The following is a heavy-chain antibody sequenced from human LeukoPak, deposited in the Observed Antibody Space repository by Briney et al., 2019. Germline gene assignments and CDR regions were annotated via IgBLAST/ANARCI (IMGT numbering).Heavy chain of an antibody. CDR2: INPNSGGT. CDR3: AGEAGIAAAGYYYYYMDV. Sequence: ASVKVSCKASGYTFTGYYMHWVRQAPGQGLEWMGWINPNSGGTNYAQKFQGRVTMTRDTSISTAYMELSSLRSEDTAVYYCAGEAGIAAAGYYYYYMDVWGKGTTVTVSS. J-gene: IGHJ6*03. CDR1: GYTFTGYY. D-gene: IGHD6-13*01. V-gene: IGHV1-2*02.